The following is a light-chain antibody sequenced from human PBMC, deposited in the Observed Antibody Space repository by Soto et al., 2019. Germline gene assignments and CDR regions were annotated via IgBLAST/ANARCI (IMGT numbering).Light chain of an antibody. J-gene: IGKJ1*01. CDR1: QSISSW. CDR3: QQYNSYSKA. V-gene: IGKV1-5*01. CDR2: DAS. Sequence: DIQMTQSPSTLSASVGDRVTITCRASQSISSWLAWYQQKPGKAPNLLIFDASSVQSGVPSRFNGSGSGTEFTLTISSLQPDDFATYYCQQYNSYSKAFGQGTKVEIK.